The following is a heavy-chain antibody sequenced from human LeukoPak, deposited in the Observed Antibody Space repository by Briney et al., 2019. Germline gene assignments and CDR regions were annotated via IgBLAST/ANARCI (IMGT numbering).Heavy chain of an antibody. CDR3: ARLSSGYYVFDY. V-gene: IGHV1-2*06. J-gene: IGHJ4*02. CDR2: INPNSGGT. D-gene: IGHD3-22*01. Sequence: ASVNVSCKASGYTFTAYYMHWVRQAPGQGLEWMGHINPNSGGTDYAQKFQGRVTMTRDTSISTAYMELSRLRSDDTAVYYCARLSSGYYVFDYWGQGTLVTVSS. CDR1: GYTFTAYY.